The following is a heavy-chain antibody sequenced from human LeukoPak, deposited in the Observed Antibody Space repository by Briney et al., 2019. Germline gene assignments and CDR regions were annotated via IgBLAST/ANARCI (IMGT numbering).Heavy chain of an antibody. CDR3: ARGLSPSSVTIDY. V-gene: IGHV3-30-3*01. CDR1: GFTFSSYA. J-gene: IGHJ4*02. CDR2: ISYDGSNK. D-gene: IGHD5-18*01. Sequence: GGSLRLSCAASGFTFSSYAMHWVRQAPGKGLEWVAVISYDGSNKYYADSVKGRFTISRDNSKNTLYLQMNSLRAEDTAVYYCARGLSPSSVTIDYWGQGTLVTVSS.